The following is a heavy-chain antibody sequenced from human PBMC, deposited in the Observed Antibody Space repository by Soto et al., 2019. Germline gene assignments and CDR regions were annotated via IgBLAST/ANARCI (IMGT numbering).Heavy chain of an antibody. CDR2: IYYSGST. D-gene: IGHD6-13*01. CDR3: AMDSSSLRTFDY. V-gene: IGHV4-59*01. J-gene: IGHJ4*02. CDR1: GGSISSYD. Sequence: PSETLSLTCTVSGGSISSYDWSWIRQPPGKGLEWIGYIYYSGSTNYNPSLKSRVTISVDTSKNQFSLKLSSVTAADTAVYYCAMDSSSLRTFDYWGQGTLVTVSS.